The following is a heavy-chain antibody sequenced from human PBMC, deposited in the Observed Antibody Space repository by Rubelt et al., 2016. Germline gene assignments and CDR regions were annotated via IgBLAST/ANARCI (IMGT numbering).Heavy chain of an antibody. CDR3: ARLLQLWPFDD. CDR1: GYSFTSYW. Sequence: EVQLVQSGAEVKKPGESLKISCKGSGYSFTSYWIGWVRQMPGKGLEWMGIIYPGDSDTRYSQAFQGHVTNAADKALRTGYLQGSSLKASDTGMYYWARLLQLWPFDDWGQGTLVTVSS. CDR2: IYPGDSDT. D-gene: IGHD5-18*01. V-gene: IGHV5-51*01. J-gene: IGHJ4*02.